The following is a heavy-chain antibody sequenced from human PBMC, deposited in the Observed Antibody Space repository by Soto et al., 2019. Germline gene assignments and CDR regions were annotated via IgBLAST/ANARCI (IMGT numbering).Heavy chain of an antibody. CDR2: ISGSGDST. J-gene: IGHJ4*02. CDR1: GFTFSSYA. Sequence: GGSLRLSCAASGFTFSSYAMNWVRQAPGKGLEWVSVISGSGDSTYYADSVKGRFTISRDNSKNTLYLQMNSLRADDTAVYYCASRSSGWYFDYWGQGSLVTVSS. D-gene: IGHD6-19*01. CDR3: ASRSSGWYFDY. V-gene: IGHV3-23*01.